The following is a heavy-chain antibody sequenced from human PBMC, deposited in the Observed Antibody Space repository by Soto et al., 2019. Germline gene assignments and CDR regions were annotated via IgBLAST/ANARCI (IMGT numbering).Heavy chain of an antibody. Sequence: GGSLRLSCAASGFTFSSYAVSWVRQAPGKGPEWISSISGSGSTIYYADSVKGRFTISRDNSKNTLYLQMSSLRAEDTAVYYCAKVFYYYDSSGYYYLDYWGQGPLVTVSS. CDR1: GFTFSSYA. CDR3: AKVFYYYDSSGYYYLDY. D-gene: IGHD3-22*01. CDR2: ISGSGSTI. V-gene: IGHV3-23*01. J-gene: IGHJ4*02.